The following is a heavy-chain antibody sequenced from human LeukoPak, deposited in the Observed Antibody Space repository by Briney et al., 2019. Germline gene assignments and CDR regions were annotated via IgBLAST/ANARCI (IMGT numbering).Heavy chain of an antibody. CDR2: IYYSGST. D-gene: IGHD4-17*01. CDR1: GCSIRGYY. Sequence: SETLSLTCTVSGCSIRGYYWSWIRQPPGKGLEWIGYIYYSGSTNYNPSLKSRVSISVDTSTNQFSLKLSSVTAADTAVYYWARTGSTVTMLYPFDHWGQGTLVTVSS. J-gene: IGHJ4*02. V-gene: IGHV4-59*01. CDR3: ARTGSTVTMLYPFDH.